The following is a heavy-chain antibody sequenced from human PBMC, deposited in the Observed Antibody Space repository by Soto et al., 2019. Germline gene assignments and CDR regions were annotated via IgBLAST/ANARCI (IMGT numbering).Heavy chain of an antibody. D-gene: IGHD3-10*01. Sequence: SETLSLTCTVSGGSISSGDYYWSWIRQPPGKGLEWIGYIYYSGSTYYNPSLKSRVTISVDTSRNQFSLKLSSMTAADTAVYYCARDQNGLWFGGRSGMDVWGQGTTVTSP. CDR3: ARDQNGLWFGGRSGMDV. V-gene: IGHV4-30-4*01. CDR2: IYYSGST. CDR1: GGSISSGDYY. J-gene: IGHJ6*02.